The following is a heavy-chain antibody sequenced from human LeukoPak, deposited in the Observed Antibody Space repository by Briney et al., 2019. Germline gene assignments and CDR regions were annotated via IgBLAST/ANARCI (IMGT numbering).Heavy chain of an antibody. J-gene: IGHJ4*02. CDR3: ARVAGWYSSGWYFDY. CDR1: GGSISSYY. CDR2: IYTSGST. V-gene: IGHV4-4*07. Sequence: SETLSLTCTVSGGSISSYYWSWIRQPAGKGLEWIGRIYTSGSTDYNPSLKSRVTMSVDTSKNQFSLKLSSVTAAETAVYYCARVAGWYSSGWYFDYWGQGALVTVSA. D-gene: IGHD5-18*01.